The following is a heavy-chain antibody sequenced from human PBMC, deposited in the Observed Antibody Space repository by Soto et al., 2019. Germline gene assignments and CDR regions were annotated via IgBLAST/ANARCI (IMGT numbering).Heavy chain of an antibody. Sequence: QLQLQESGPGLVKPSETLSLTCTVSGGSISSSSYYWGWIRQPPGKGLEWIGSIYYSGSTYYNPSLKSRVTISVDTSKNQFSLKLSSVTAADTAVYYCARHLYRPIQHGYSYGSHYYYGMDVWGQGTTVTVSS. CDR2: IYYSGST. D-gene: IGHD5-18*01. J-gene: IGHJ6*02. V-gene: IGHV4-39*01. CDR3: ARHLYRPIQHGYSYGSHYYYGMDV. CDR1: GGSISSSSYY.